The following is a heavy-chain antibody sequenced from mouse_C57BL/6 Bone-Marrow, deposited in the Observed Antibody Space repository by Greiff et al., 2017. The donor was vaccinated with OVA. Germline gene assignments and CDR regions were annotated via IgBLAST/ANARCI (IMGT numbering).Heavy chain of an antibody. CDR3: EIDETANWDGFDY. V-gene: IGHV1-74*01. CDR1: GYTFTSYW. CDR2: IHPSDSDT. D-gene: IGHD4-1*01. Sequence: QVQLQQPGAELVKPGASVKVSCKASGYTFTSYWMHWVKQRPGQGLEWIGRIHPSDSDTNYNQKFKGKATLTVDKSSSSAYMQLSSLTSEDSAVYYGEIDETANWDGFDYWGQGTTLTVSS. J-gene: IGHJ2*01.